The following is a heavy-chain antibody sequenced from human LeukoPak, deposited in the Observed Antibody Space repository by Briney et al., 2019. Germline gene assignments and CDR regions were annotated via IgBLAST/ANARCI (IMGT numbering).Heavy chain of an antibody. CDR2: INHFGST. Sequence: GSLRLSCAASGFTFSSYGMHWVRQAPGKGLEWIGEINHFGSTNYNPSPKSRVTISIDTSKNQFSLKLSSVTAADTAVYYCARIRSRKWGFDYWGQGTLVTVSS. CDR1: GFTFSSYG. V-gene: IGHV4-34*01. CDR3: ARIRSRKWGFDY. D-gene: IGHD1-26*01. J-gene: IGHJ4*02.